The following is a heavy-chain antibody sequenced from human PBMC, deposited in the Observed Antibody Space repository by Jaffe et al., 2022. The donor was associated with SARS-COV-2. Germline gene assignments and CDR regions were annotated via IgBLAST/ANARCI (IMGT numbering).Heavy chain of an antibody. CDR2: ISWNSGSI. V-gene: IGHV3-9*01. D-gene: IGHD4-17*01. CDR1: GFTFDDYA. Sequence: EVQLVESGGGLVQPGRSLRLSCAASGFTFDDYAMHWVRQAPGKGLEWVSGISWNSGSIGYADSVKGRFTISRDNAKNSLYLQMNSLRAEDTALYYCAKPHDYGDYGHAFDIWGQGTMVTVSS. J-gene: IGHJ3*02. CDR3: AKPHDYGDYGHAFDI.